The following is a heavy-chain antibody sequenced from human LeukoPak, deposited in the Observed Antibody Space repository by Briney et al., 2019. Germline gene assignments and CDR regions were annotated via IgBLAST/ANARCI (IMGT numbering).Heavy chain of an antibody. CDR3: ARDVSGYGMDV. J-gene: IGHJ6*02. CDR2: IGTAGDA. D-gene: IGHD7-27*01. CDR1: GLTFSRYD. V-gene: IGHV3-13*04. Sequence: PGGSLRLSCAASGLTFSRYDMHWVRRRTGKGLEWVSAIGTAGDAYYPDSVKGRFTISRENAKNSLYLQMNSLRDGDTAVYYCARDVSGYGMDVWGQGTTVTVSS.